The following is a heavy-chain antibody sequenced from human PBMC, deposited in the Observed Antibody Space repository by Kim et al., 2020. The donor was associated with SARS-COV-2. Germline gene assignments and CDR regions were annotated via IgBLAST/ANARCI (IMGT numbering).Heavy chain of an antibody. CDR3: ARTPIVVVPAAMPAKFAAYWFDP. J-gene: IGHJ5*02. V-gene: IGHV1-3*01. Sequence: ASVKVSCKASGYTFTSYAMHWVRQAPGQRLEWMGWINAGNGNTKYSQKFQGRVTITRDTSASTAYMEPSSLRSEDTAVYYCARTPIVVVPAAMPAKFAAYWFDPWGQGTLVTVSS. CDR2: INAGNGNT. D-gene: IGHD2-2*01. CDR1: GYTFTSYA.